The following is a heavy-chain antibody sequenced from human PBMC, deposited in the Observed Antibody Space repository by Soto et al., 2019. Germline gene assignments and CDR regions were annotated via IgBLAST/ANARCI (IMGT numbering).Heavy chain of an antibody. CDR2: IYRTGNT. CDR3: ARGDYQYSIDY. CDR1: GDSMTSGDYS. J-gene: IGHJ4*02. D-gene: IGHD2-2*01. V-gene: IGHV4-30-2*01. Sequence: SETLSLTCTVSGDSMTSGDYSWSWIRQPPGKGLEWLGYIYRTGNTHYSPSLKSRVSISQDRSKNQFPLELTSVTAADTAVYYCARGDYQYSIDYWGQGTLVPVSS.